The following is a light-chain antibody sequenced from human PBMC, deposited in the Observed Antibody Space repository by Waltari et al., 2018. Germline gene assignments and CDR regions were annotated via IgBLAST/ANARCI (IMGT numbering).Light chain of an antibody. CDR2: EVT. CDR1: SHDVGNYEL. J-gene: IGLJ2*01. Sequence: QSALTQPASLSGSPEQSITISCTGNSHDVGNYELVSYSQQHTAKAPKLIIYEVTTRPSGFSNRFSGSKSGNTASLTISGLHTEDEGDYYCCSYSGDLSFGVVFGGGTKLTVL. V-gene: IGLV2-23*02. CDR3: CSYSGDLSFGVV.